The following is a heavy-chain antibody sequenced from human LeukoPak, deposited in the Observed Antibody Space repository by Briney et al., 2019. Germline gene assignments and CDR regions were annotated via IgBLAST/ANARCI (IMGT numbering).Heavy chain of an antibody. CDR2: IRYDGSNT. D-gene: IGHD2/OR15-2a*01. V-gene: IGHV3-30*02. CDR3: EKDGTSYYYISY. Sequence: GGSLRLSCAASGFTFSSYGMHWVRQAPGKGLEWLAFIRYDGSNTYYADSVKGRFTVSRDDSKNTLYLQMNSLRGDDTAVYYCEKDGTSYYYISYWGQGTLVTV. J-gene: IGHJ4*02. CDR1: GFTFSSYG.